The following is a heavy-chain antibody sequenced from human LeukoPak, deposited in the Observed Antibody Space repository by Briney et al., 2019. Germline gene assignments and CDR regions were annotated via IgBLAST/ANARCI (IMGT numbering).Heavy chain of an antibody. Sequence: SETLSLTCAVYGGSFSGYYWSWIRQPPGKGLEWIGEINHSGSTNYNPSLKSRVTISVDTSKNQFSLKLSSVTAADTAVYYCASSQADIVVVPAATEWCFDYWGQGTLVTVSS. CDR3: ASSQADIVVVPAATEWCFDY. V-gene: IGHV4-34*01. J-gene: IGHJ4*02. CDR2: INHSGST. CDR1: GGSFSGYY. D-gene: IGHD2-2*01.